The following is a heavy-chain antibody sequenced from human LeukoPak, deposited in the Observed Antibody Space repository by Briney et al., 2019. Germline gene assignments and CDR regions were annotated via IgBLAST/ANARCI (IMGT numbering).Heavy chain of an antibody. V-gene: IGHV4-59*08. CDR1: GGSISSYY. Sequence: PSGTLSLTCTVSGGSISSYYWSWIRQPPGKGLEWIGYIYYSGSTNYNPSLKSRVTISVDTSKNQFSLRLSSETAADTAVYYCARLGEYGDYVFRFDPWGQGTLVTVSS. CDR2: IYYSGST. J-gene: IGHJ5*02. D-gene: IGHD4-17*01. CDR3: ARLGEYGDYVFRFDP.